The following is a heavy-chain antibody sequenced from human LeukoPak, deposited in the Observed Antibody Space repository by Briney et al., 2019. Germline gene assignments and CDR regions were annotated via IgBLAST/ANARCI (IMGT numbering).Heavy chain of an antibody. J-gene: IGHJ4*02. D-gene: IGHD3-22*01. Sequence: SETLSLTCTVSGGSIIGYYWSWIRQSPGKGREWIGYIYYSGSTNYNPSLKSRVTISVDTSKNQFSLKLSSVTAADTAIYYCARISGYLTYWGQGTLVTVSS. CDR1: GGSIIGYY. CDR3: ARISGYLTY. V-gene: IGHV4-59*01. CDR2: IYYSGST.